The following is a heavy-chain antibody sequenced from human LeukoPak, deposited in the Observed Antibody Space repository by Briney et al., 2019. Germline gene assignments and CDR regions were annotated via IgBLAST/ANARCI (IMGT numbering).Heavy chain of an antibody. CDR1: GYTFTGYY. CDR3: ARGEDGYSYGYGYYYYMDV. V-gene: IGHV1-2*02. J-gene: IGHJ6*03. D-gene: IGHD5-18*01. Sequence: ASVKVSCKASGYTFTGYYMHWVRQAPGQGLEWMGWINPNSGGTNYAQEFQGRVTMTRDTSISTAYMELSRLRSDDTAVYYCARGEDGYSYGYGYYYYMDVWGKGTTVTVSS. CDR2: INPNSGGT.